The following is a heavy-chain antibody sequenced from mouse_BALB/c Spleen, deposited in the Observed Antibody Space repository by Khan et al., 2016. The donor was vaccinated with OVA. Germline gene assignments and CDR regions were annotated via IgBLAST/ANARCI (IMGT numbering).Heavy chain of an antibody. CDR3: ARNYYGYAWFAY. Sequence: VQLQESGPQLVRPGASVKISCKASGYSFTNYWMHWVKQRPGQGLEWIGMIDPSDSETRLNQKFKDKATLTVDKSSSTAYMQLSSPTSEDSAVYYCARNYYGYAWFAYWGQGTLVTVSA. CDR1: GYSFTNYW. D-gene: IGHD2-2*01. CDR2: IDPSDSET. J-gene: IGHJ3*01. V-gene: IGHV1S126*01.